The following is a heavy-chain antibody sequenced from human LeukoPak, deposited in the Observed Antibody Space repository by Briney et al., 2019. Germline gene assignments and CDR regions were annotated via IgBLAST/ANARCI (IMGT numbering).Heavy chain of an antibody. CDR3: AREMGVVTAHGIDV. CDR2: IYYSGST. J-gene: IGHJ6*02. V-gene: IGHV4-39*02. Sequence: SETLSLTCIVSGGSISSISSNNYHWGWIRQPPGKGLEWIGSIYYSGSTYYNPSLKSRVTISVDTSKNQFSLRLSSVTAADTALYYCAREMGVVTAHGIDVWGQGTTVTVSS. D-gene: IGHD4-23*01. CDR1: GGSISSISSNNYH.